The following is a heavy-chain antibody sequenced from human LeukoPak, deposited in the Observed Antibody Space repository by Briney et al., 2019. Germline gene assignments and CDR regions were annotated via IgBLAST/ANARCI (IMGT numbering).Heavy chain of an antibody. CDR2: IYIDGTT. D-gene: IGHD6-13*01. J-gene: IGHJ4*02. V-gene: IGHV3-53*01. Sequence: GRSLRLSCAASGFIVSHNYMTWVRQAPGKGLEWILVIYIDGTTYYADSVKGRFTISRDQANNTLYLQMNTLRDEDTAVYYCARGPRYSFYWGQGTLVSVSS. CDR1: GFIVSHNY. CDR3: ARGPRYSFY.